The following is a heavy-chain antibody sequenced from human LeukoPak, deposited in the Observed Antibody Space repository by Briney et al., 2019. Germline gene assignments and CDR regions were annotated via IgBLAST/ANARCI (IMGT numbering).Heavy chain of an antibody. CDR3: AKLLNDYGDYYFDY. CDR2: ISARDGST. Sequence: GGSLRLSCAASGFTFGIYAMSWVRQAPGQGLDWVSAISARDGSTYYADSVKGRFTISRDNSKNTLYLQMNSLRAEDTAVYYCAKLLNDYGDYYFDYWGQGTLVTVSS. D-gene: IGHD4-17*01. CDR1: GFTFGIYA. J-gene: IGHJ4*02. V-gene: IGHV3-23*01.